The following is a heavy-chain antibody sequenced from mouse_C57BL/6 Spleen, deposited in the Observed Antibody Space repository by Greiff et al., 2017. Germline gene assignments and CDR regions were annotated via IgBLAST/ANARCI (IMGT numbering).Heavy chain of an antibody. J-gene: IGHJ2*01. V-gene: IGHV1-55*01. CDR2: IYPGSGST. D-gene: IGHD1-1*01. Sequence: QVQLQQPGAELVKPGASVTMSCKASGYTFTSYWITWVKQRPGQGLEWIGDIYPGSGSTNYNEKFKSKATLTVDTSSSTAYMQLSSLTSEDSAVYYCASGRYGSSSGYWGQGTTLTVSS. CDR3: ASGRYGSSSGY. CDR1: GYTFTSYW.